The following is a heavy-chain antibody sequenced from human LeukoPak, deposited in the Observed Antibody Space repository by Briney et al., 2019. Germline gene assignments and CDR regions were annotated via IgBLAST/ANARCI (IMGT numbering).Heavy chain of an antibody. J-gene: IGHJ2*01. Sequence: KPSETLSLTCTVSGGSISGYYWSWICQPPGKWLEWIGSVYYSGSTYYNPSLKSRVTISVDTSKNQFSLKLSSVTAADTAVYYCARPAGKPKFYWYFDLWGRGTLVTVSS. CDR3: ARPAGKPKFYWYFDL. CDR2: VYYSGST. D-gene: IGHD1-1*01. V-gene: IGHV4-39*01. CDR1: GGSISGYY.